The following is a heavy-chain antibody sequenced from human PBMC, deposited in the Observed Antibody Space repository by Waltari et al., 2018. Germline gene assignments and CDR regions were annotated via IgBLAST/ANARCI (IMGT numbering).Heavy chain of an antibody. J-gene: IGHJ4*02. Sequence: QVQLVQSGAEMKKPGASVTLSGKASGYTVFAYPIHWVRQVPGQRLEWMGWITGNDNTKYSQRFQGRVTITRDRSASTTYMDLSTLRSEDTAVYYCASGRERSYGSANYYQLDYWGQGTLVTVSS. CDR2: ITGNDNT. CDR1: GYTVFAYP. D-gene: IGHD3-10*01. CDR3: ASGRERSYGSANYYQLDY. V-gene: IGHV1-3*01.